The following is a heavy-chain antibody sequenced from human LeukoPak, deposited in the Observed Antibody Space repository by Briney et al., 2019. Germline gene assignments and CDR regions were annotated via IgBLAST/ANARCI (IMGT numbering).Heavy chain of an antibody. CDR3: AKDREGGLDAAYFQH. J-gene: IGHJ1*01. Sequence: GGSLRLSCAASGFTFSSYAMSWVRQAPGKGLEWVSAISGSGGSTHYADSVKGRFTISRDNSKNTLNLQMNSLRAEDTAVYYCAKDREGGLDAAYFQHWGQGTLVTVSS. V-gene: IGHV3-23*01. CDR1: GFTFSSYA. CDR2: ISGSGGST. D-gene: IGHD3/OR15-3a*01.